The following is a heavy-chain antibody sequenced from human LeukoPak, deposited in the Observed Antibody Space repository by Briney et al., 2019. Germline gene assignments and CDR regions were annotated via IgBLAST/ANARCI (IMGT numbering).Heavy chain of an antibody. D-gene: IGHD3-3*01. J-gene: IGHJ4*02. CDR1: GYTFNSYY. CDR2: INPSDGAT. V-gene: IGHV1-46*02. CDR3: ARGRMITDFWRGFCDS. Sequence: ASVTVSCKASGYTFNSYYMYWVRQAPGQGLEWMGIINPSDGATAYPQKFQGRVTMTRDTSTTTVYMELRSLRSEDTAVYYCARGRMITDFWRGFCDSWGQGTLVTVSS.